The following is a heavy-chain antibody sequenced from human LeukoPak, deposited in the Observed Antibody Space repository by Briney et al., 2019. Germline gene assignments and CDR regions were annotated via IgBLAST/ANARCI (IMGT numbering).Heavy chain of an antibody. D-gene: IGHD6-6*01. CDR3: ARTPAYSSFHYFDY. J-gene: IGHJ4*02. Sequence: GASVKVSCKASGYTFTSYGISWVRQAPGQGLEWMGWISAYNGNTNYAQKLQGRVTMTTDTSTSTAYMELRSLRSDDTAVYYCARTPAYSSFHYFDYWGQGTLVTVSS. CDR1: GYTFTSYG. CDR2: ISAYNGNT. V-gene: IGHV1-18*01.